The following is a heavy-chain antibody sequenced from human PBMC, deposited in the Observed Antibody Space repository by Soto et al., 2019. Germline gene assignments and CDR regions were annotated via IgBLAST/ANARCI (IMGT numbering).Heavy chain of an antibody. CDR1: GFTFSSYA. CDR3: EKGVQWLVLGY. Sequence: EVQLLESGGGLGQPGGSLRLSCAASGFTFSSYAMGWVRQAPGKGLEWVSTISGSGGSTYYADSVKGRFTISRDNSKNTLYLQMNSLRAEDTAVYYCEKGVQWLVLGYWGQGTLVTVSS. J-gene: IGHJ4*02. CDR2: ISGSGGST. D-gene: IGHD6-19*01. V-gene: IGHV3-23*01.